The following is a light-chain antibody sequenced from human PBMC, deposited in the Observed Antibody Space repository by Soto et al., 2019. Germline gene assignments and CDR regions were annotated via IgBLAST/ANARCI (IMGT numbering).Light chain of an antibody. CDR2: AAS. V-gene: IGKV1-27*01. J-gene: IGKJ1*01. Sequence: DIPMTQSPSSLSASVGDRVTITCRASQGIIDNLAWYQQKPGKAPKLLIYAASTLQSGVPSRFSGSGSATVFPLTSSRLQPEDVASYFCQKYNSAPRTFGQGTKVEIK. CDR3: QKYNSAPRT. CDR1: QGIIDN.